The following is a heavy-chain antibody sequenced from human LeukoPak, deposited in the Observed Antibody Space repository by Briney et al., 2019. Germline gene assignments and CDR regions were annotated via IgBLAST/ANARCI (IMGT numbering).Heavy chain of an antibody. J-gene: IGHJ5*02. D-gene: IGHD6-19*01. CDR3: ARVGNIGSGWHNWFDP. CDR2: INAGNGNT. V-gene: IGHV1-3*01. Sequence: GASVKVSCKASGYTFTSYAMHWVRQAPGQRLEWMGWINAGNGNTKYSQQFQGRVTITRDTSASTAYMELSRLRSDDTAVYYCARVGNIGSGWHNWFDPWGQGTLVTVSS. CDR1: GYTFTSYA.